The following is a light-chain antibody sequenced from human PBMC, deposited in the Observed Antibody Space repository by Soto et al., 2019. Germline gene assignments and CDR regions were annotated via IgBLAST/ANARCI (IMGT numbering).Light chain of an antibody. V-gene: IGKV1-5*01. Sequence: GDRVTITCRARQTISIWLAWYQQKPGKAPKLLIYDASVLESGVPSRFSGSGSGTEFTLTISSLQPDDFATYYCQQYNSYRTFGQGTKVDIK. J-gene: IGKJ1*01. CDR2: DAS. CDR1: QTISIW. CDR3: QQYNSYRT.